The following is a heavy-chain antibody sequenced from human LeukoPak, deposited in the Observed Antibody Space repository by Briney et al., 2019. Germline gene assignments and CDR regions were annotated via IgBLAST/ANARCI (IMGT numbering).Heavy chain of an antibody. CDR2: VNPNSGGT. J-gene: IGHJ4*02. V-gene: IGHV1-2*02. Sequence: ASVKVSCKASGYTFTGYYMHWVGQAPGQGLEWMGWVNPNSGGTNYAQKLQGRVTMTRDTSISTAYMELSRLRSDDTAVYYCAREERWYYDYVWGSYRPNSAIDYWGQGTLVTVSS. CDR3: AREERWYYDYVWGSYRPNSAIDY. D-gene: IGHD3-16*02. CDR1: GYTFTGYY.